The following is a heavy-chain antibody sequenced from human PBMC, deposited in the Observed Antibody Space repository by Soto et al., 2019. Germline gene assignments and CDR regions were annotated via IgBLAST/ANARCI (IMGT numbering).Heavy chain of an antibody. D-gene: IGHD3-10*02. Sequence: QVQLVESGGGLVKPGGSLRLSCAASGLTFSDCYMNWIRQAPGKGLEWVSYISSSGSSINYAGSVKGGFTISRDNTKNSLYLQMNSLRVEDTAMYYCARVMFGEWGYAMDVWGQGTTVTVSS. CDR3: ARVMFGEWGYAMDV. CDR2: ISSSGSSI. CDR1: GLTFSDCY. J-gene: IGHJ6*02. V-gene: IGHV3-11*01.